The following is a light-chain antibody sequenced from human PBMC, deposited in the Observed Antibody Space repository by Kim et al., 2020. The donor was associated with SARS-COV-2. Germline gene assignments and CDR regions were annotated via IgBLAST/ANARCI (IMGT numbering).Light chain of an antibody. V-gene: IGKV1-17*03. Sequence: SASVGARVSITCRASQSINIFLAWFQQKPGKVPKRLIYSASSLQSGVPSRFSGSGSGTEFTLTISSLQPEDSATYYCLQQQTLPYSFGQGTKLEI. CDR1: QSINIF. CDR3: LQQQTLPYS. CDR2: SAS. J-gene: IGKJ2*03.